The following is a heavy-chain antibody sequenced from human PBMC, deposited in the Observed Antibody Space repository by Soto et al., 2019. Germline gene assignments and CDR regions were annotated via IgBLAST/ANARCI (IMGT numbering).Heavy chain of an antibody. CDR3: VRDYYDTSGYPNTFDM. D-gene: IGHD3-22*01. Sequence: PGGSLRLSCAASGFTLSRHTMNWVRQAPGKGLEWFSFIGSRTSDIYYADSVKGRFTISRDNAKNSLYLDLTRLRAEDTAVYFCVRDYYDTSGYPNTFDMWGQVTMVTVSS. CDR2: IGSRTSDI. V-gene: IGHV3-21*01. J-gene: IGHJ3*02. CDR1: GFTLSRHT.